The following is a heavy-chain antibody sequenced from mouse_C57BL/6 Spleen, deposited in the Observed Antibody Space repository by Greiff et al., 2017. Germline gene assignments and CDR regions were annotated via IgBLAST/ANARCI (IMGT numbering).Heavy chain of an antibody. Sequence: QVQLQQSGAELVMPGASVKLSCKASGYTFTSYWMHWVKQRPGQGLEWIGEIDPSDSYTNYNQKFKGKSTLTVDKSSSTAYMQLSSLTSEDSAVYYCARQDGSTLYAMDYWGQGTSVTVSS. D-gene: IGHD1-1*01. V-gene: IGHV1-69*01. J-gene: IGHJ4*01. CDR1: GYTFTSYW. CDR3: ARQDGSTLYAMDY. CDR2: IDPSDSYT.